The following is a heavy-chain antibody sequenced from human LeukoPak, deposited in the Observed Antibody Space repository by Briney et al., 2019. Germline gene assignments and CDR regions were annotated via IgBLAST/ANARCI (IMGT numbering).Heavy chain of an antibody. CDR2: IDNDGTDT. J-gene: IGHJ6*03. Sequence: GGSQRLSCAASGFSLSRYWMHWVRQAPGTGLVWVSYIDNDGTDTNYADSVRGRFTVSRDNAKNTLYLQMNGLRAEDTAVYYCTRGGFDHNMDVWGKGTTVT. CDR3: TRGGFDHNMDV. V-gene: IGHV3-74*01. CDR1: GFSLSRYW. D-gene: IGHD3-9*01.